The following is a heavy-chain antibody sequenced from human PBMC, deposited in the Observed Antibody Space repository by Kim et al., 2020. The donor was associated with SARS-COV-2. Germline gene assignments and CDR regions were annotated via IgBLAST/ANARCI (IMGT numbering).Heavy chain of an antibody. D-gene: IGHD4-17*01. CDR3: ARGGMTTVVTLDY. V-gene: IGHV1-69*04. CDR2: IIPILGIA. J-gene: IGHJ4*02. CDR1: GGTFSSYA. Sequence: SVKVSCKASGGTFSSYAISWVRQAPGQGLEWMGRIIPILGIANYAQKFQGRVTITADKSTSTAYMELSSLRSEDTAVYYCARGGMTTVVTLDYWGQGTLVTVSS.